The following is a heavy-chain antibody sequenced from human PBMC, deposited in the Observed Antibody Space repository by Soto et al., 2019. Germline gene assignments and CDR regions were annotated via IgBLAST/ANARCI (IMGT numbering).Heavy chain of an antibody. J-gene: IGHJ6*02. CDR3: ARHGMATLTGGMDV. CDR2: IDPSDSYT. CDR1: GYSFTRYW. Sequence: GASLKISCKGSGYSFTRYWISWVRQVPGKGLEWMGRIDPSDSYTNYSPSFQGHVTISADKSISTAYLQWSSLKASDTAMYYCARHGMATLTGGMDVWGQGTTVTVSS. V-gene: IGHV5-10-1*01. D-gene: IGHD5-12*01.